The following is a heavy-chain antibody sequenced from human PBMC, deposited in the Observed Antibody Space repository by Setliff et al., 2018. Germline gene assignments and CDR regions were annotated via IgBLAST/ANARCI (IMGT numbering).Heavy chain of an antibody. V-gene: IGHV3-33*01. Sequence: GGSLRLSCAASGFTFSSYGMHWVRQAPGKGLEWVAVIYHDGGNKYYADSVKGRFTVSRDISRNTVFLDMNSLRAEDTAVYHCARDIDTTSHYGMFDYWGQGALVTVSS. CDR3: ARDIDTTSHYGMFDY. D-gene: IGHD3-9*01. J-gene: IGHJ4*02. CDR2: IYHDGGNK. CDR1: GFTFSSYG.